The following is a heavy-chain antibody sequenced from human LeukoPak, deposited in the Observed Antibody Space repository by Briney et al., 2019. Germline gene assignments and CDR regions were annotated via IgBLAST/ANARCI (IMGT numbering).Heavy chain of an antibody. V-gene: IGHV4-38-2*02. CDR3: AREMNSRDAFDI. CDR2: VFHSGIT. D-gene: IGHD4-23*01. CDR1: GYSISSGYY. J-gene: IGHJ3*02. Sequence: SKTLSLTCSVSGYSISSGYYWGWIRQPPGKGLEWIGSVFHSGITYYKPSLKSRVTISVDTSKNQFSLKLSSVTAADTAVYYCAREMNSRDAFDIWGQGTMVTVSS.